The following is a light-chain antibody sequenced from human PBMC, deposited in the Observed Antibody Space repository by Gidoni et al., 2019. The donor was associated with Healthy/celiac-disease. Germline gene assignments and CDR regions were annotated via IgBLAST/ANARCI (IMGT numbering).Light chain of an antibody. J-gene: IGKJ2*01. Sequence: DIQMTYSPSSLSASVGDRVTITCQASQDISNYLNWYQQKPGKAPKLLIYDASNLETGVPSRFSGSGSGTDFTFTISSLQPEDIATYYCQQYDNLPYTFGQGTKLEIK. CDR3: QQYDNLPYT. CDR2: DAS. CDR1: QDISNY. V-gene: IGKV1-33*01.